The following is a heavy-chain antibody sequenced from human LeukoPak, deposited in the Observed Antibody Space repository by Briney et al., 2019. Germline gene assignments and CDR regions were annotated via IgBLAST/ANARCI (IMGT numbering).Heavy chain of an antibody. V-gene: IGHV3-23*01. J-gene: IGHJ6*03. CDR2: ISGSGGST. Sequence: PGGSLRLSCAASGFTFSSYAMSWVRQAPGKGLEWVSAISGSGGSTYYADSVKGRFTISRDNSKNTLYLQMNSLRAEDTAVYYCAKTGGNYGDSPYYYYYMDVWGKGTTVTVSS. CDR3: AKTGGNYGDSPYYYYYMDV. CDR1: GFTFSSYA. D-gene: IGHD4-17*01.